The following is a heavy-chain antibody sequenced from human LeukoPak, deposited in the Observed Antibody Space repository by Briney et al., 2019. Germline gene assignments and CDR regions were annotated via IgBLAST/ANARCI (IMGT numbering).Heavy chain of an antibody. CDR3: ASYSSSWNPAFDI. CDR1: GFTFSSYW. V-gene: IGHV3-74*01. D-gene: IGHD6-13*01. J-gene: IGHJ3*02. CDR2: IKGDERST. Sequence: PGGSLRLSCAASGFTFSSYWLHWVRQAPGKGLVWVSRIKGDERSTNYADSVKGRFTISRDNSKNTLYLQMNSLRAEDTAVYYCASYSSSWNPAFDIWGQGTMVTVSS.